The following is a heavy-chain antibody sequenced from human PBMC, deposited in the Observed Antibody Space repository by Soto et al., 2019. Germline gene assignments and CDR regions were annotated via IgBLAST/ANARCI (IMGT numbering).Heavy chain of an antibody. D-gene: IGHD2-2*01. CDR3: ARETRGVVPEYYYYGMDV. CDR1: GGTFSSYA. V-gene: IGHV1-69*06. J-gene: IGHJ6*02. Sequence: AASVKVSCKASGGTFSSYAISWVRQAPGQGLEWMGGIIPIFGTANYAQKFQGRVTITADKSTSTAYMELSSLRSEDTAVYYCARETRGVVPEYYYYGMDVWGQGTTVTVS. CDR2: IIPIFGTA.